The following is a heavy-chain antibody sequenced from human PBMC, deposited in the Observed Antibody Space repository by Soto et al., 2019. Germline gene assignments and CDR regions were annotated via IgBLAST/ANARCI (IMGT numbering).Heavy chain of an antibody. V-gene: IGHV4-4*02. CDR2: IYHSGST. Sequence: QVQLQESGPGLVKPSGTLSLTCAVSGGSISSSNWWSWVRQPPGKGLEWIGEIYHSGSTNYNPSLKSRVTIPVDKSTTQFSLKLSSVIAADTAVYYCARLYMVRGVMDWFDPWGQGTLVTVSS. J-gene: IGHJ5*02. D-gene: IGHD3-10*01. CDR3: ARLYMVRGVMDWFDP. CDR1: GGSISSSNW.